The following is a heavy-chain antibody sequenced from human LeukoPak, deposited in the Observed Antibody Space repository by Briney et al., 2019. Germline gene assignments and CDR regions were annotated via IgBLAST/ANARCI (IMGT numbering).Heavy chain of an antibody. CDR2: IYPGNADA. V-gene: IGHV5-51*01. D-gene: IGHD3-22*01. Sequence: GESLKFSCKASGYSLINHWICWVRQMPGKGLDWMGIIYPGNADATYSPSFQGQVTISADKSTTTVYLQWSSLKASDTAMYYCARQGSYDNSGYSFDYWGQGTLVTVSS. CDR3: ARQGSYDNSGYSFDY. J-gene: IGHJ4*02. CDR1: GYSLINHW.